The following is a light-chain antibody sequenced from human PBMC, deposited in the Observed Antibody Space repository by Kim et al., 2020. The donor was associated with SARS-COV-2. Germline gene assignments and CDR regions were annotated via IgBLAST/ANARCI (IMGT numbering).Light chain of an antibody. CDR2: EVS. J-gene: IGLJ3*02. Sequence: QSALTQPASVSGSPGQSITISCTGTSSDVGAYSLVSWYQQHPGKAPKLMIYEVSKRPSGVSYRFSGSKSGNTASLTISPLQAEDEADYYCCSYAGSRLVFGGGTKVTVL. CDR3: CSYAGSRLV. CDR1: SSDVGAYSL. V-gene: IGLV2-23*02.